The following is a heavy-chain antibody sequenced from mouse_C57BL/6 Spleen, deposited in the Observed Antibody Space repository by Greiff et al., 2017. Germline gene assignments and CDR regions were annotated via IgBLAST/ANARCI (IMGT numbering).Heavy chain of an antibody. V-gene: IGHV1-5*01. CDR3: TGSSPGTNYFDY. J-gene: IGHJ2*01. Sequence: VQLQQSGTVLVRPGASVKMSCKTSGYTFTSYWMHWVKQRPGQGLEWIGAIYPGNSDTSYNQKFKGKAKLTAVTSTSTAYMELSSLTNEDAAVYYCTGSSPGTNYFDYWGQGTTLTVSS. CDR1: GYTFTSYW. D-gene: IGHD4-1*01. CDR2: IYPGNSDT.